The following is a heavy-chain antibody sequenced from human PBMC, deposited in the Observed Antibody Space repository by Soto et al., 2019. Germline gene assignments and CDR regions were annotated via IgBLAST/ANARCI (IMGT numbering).Heavy chain of an antibody. D-gene: IGHD5-12*01. CDR3: ARGLGSGSPGSI. CDR1: GYTYTGYY. Sequence: ASVKVSCNASGYTYTGYYMHWVRQAPGQGLEWMGWINPNSGGTNYAQKFQGWVTMTRDTSISTAYMELSRLRSDDTAVYYCARGLGSGSPGSIWGQGTMVTVSS. CDR2: INPNSGGT. V-gene: IGHV1-2*04. J-gene: IGHJ3*02.